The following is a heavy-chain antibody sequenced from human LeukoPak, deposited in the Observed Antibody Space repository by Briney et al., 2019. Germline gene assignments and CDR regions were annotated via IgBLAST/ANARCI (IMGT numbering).Heavy chain of an antibody. CDR3: ASASSAWPYYFNF. V-gene: IGHV4-59*01. CDR1: GGSISSFY. Sequence: SETLSLTCSVSGGSISSFYWSWIRQPPGKGLEWIGYIWHSGSTNYHPSLKSRVTIPIDTSKTQFSLKLTSVTAADTAMYYCASASSAWPYYFNFWGQGSLVAVSS. CDR2: IWHSGST. J-gene: IGHJ4*02. D-gene: IGHD1-26*01.